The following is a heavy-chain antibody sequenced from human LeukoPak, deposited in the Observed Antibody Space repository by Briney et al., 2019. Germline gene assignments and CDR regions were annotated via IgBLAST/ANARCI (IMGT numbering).Heavy chain of an antibody. Sequence: GASVKVSCKASGYTFTGYYIHWVRQAPGQGLEWMGWVHPNSGNTAYAQKFQGRVTMTRDTSISTAYMELSGLRSDDTAVYFCARGPRNDPWGQGTLVTVSS. D-gene: IGHD1-14*01. V-gene: IGHV1-8*02. CDR2: VHPNSGNT. CDR3: ARGPRNDP. CDR1: GYTFTGYY. J-gene: IGHJ5*02.